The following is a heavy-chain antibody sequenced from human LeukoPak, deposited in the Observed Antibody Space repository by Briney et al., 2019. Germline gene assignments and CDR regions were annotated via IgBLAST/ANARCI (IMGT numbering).Heavy chain of an antibody. CDR2: LNWDGVST. Sequence: PAGGSLRLSCAASGFTFDDYSMHWVRQAPGKGLEWVSLLNWDGVSTHYADSVKGRFTISRDNSKNSLYLQMSGLRTDDTALYYCAKESYARVMDSRDGYNSGYDSWGQGTLVTVSS. CDR3: AKESYARVMDSRDGYNSGYDS. D-gene: IGHD5-24*01. V-gene: IGHV3-43*01. J-gene: IGHJ4*02. CDR1: GFTFDDYS.